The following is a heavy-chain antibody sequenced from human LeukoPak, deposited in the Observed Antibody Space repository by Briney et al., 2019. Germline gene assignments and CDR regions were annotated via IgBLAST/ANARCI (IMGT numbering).Heavy chain of an antibody. CDR3: ARDHGVAVAGTWGY. V-gene: IGHV1-46*01. CDR2: INPSGGTT. Sequence: ASVKVSCKASGYTFTSYYVLWVRQAPGQGLEWMGIINPSGGTTNYAQKFQGRVTMTRDTSTSTVHMELRSLRSDDTAVYYCARDHGVAVAGTWGYWGQGTLVTVSS. D-gene: IGHD6-19*01. J-gene: IGHJ4*02. CDR1: GYTFTSYY.